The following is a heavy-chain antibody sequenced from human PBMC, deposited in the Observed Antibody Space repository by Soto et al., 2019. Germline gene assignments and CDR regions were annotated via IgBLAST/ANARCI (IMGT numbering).Heavy chain of an antibody. V-gene: IGHV3-23*01. D-gene: IGHD1-1*01. CDR3: AKDPWNNWSGLFDP. CDR2: ISSSGSDT. Sequence: GGSLRLSCVTSGFTFDDYAITWLRQAPGKGLEWVCSISSSGSDTRCAGSVKGRFTISRDSSQSTVYLQMNSLRDEDTAVYYCAKDPWNNWSGLFDPWGQGTLVTVSS. J-gene: IGHJ5*02. CDR1: GFTFDDYA.